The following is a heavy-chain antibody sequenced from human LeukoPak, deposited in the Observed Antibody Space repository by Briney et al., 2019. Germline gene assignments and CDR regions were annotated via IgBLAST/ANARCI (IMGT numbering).Heavy chain of an antibody. CDR2: IYYSGST. CDR1: GGSFSGYY. CDR3: ARGARGAFDI. V-gene: IGHV4-59*01. J-gene: IGHJ3*02. D-gene: IGHD1-26*01. Sequence: SETLSLTCAVYGGSFSGYYWSWIRQPPGKGLEWIGYIYYSGSTNYNPSLKSRVTISVDTSKNQFSLKLSSVTAADTAVYYCARGARGAFDIWGQGTMVTVSS.